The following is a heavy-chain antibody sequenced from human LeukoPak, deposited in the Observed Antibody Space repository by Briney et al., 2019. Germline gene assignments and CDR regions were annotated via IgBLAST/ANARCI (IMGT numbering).Heavy chain of an antibody. D-gene: IGHD3-10*01. Sequence: SGTLSLTCAVSGGSISSSNWWSWVRQPPGKGLEWIGEIYHSGSTSYNPSLKSRVTISVDTSKNQFSLKLSSVTAADTAVYYCARTSSWFGELNAFDIWGQGTMVTVSS. CDR2: IYHSGST. CDR1: GGSISSSNW. CDR3: ARTSSWFGELNAFDI. V-gene: IGHV4-4*02. J-gene: IGHJ3*02.